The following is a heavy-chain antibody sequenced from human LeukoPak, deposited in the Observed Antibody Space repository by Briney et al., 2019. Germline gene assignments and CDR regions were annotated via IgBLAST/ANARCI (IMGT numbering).Heavy chain of an antibody. CDR3: ARGRFLGNYYMDV. CDR2: IKQDGSEK. D-gene: IGHD3-16*01. J-gene: IGHJ6*03. V-gene: IGHV3-7*01. CDR1: GFTFSSYW. Sequence: TGGSLRLSCAASGFTFSSYWMSWVRQAPGKGLEWVANIKQDGSEKYYVVSVKGRFTISRDNAKNSLYLQMNSLRAEDTAVYYCARGRFLGNYYMDVWGKGTTVTLSS.